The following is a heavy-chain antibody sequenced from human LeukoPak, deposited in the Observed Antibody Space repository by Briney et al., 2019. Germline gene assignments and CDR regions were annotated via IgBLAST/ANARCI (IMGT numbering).Heavy chain of an antibody. CDR1: GFSFSSYG. J-gene: IGHJ6*02. D-gene: IGHD6-13*01. Sequence: HPGGSLRLSCAASGFSFSSYGMHWVRQAPGKGLEWVAVISYDGSNKYYADSVKGRFTISRDNSKNTLYLQMNSLRAEDTAVYYCARDGTSAAHEDYYYGMDVWGQGTTVTVSS. V-gene: IGHV3-30*03. CDR2: ISYDGSNK. CDR3: ARDGTSAAHEDYYYGMDV.